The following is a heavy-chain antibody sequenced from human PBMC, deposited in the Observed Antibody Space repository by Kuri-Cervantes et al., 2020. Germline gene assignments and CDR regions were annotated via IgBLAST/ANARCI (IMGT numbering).Heavy chain of an antibody. CDR3: VRVFGTTFRFRHYYYGMDV. CDR2: ISYDGSNK. CDR1: GFTFSSYG. D-gene: IGHD1/OR15-1a*01. Sequence: GGSLRLSCAASGFTFSSYGMHWVRQAPGKGLEWVAVISYDGSNKYYADSVKGRFTISRDNAKDTPYLQMNSLRAEDTAVYYCVRVFGTTFRFRHYYYGMDVWGQGTTVTVSS. J-gene: IGHJ6*02. V-gene: IGHV3-30*03.